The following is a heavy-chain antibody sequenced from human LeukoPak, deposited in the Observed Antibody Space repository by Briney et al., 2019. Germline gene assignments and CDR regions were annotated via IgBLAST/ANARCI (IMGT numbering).Heavy chain of an antibody. CDR1: GGTFSSYA. D-gene: IGHD2-15*01. J-gene: IGHJ6*02. Sequence: ASVKVSCKASGGTFSSYAISWVRQAPGQGLEWMGIINPSGGSTSYAQKFQGRVTMTRDTSTSTVYMELSSLRSEDTAVYYCARDLQDIVVVVAAPYYYYYGMDVWGQGTTVTVSS. V-gene: IGHV1-46*01. CDR2: INPSGGST. CDR3: ARDLQDIVVVVAAPYYYYYGMDV.